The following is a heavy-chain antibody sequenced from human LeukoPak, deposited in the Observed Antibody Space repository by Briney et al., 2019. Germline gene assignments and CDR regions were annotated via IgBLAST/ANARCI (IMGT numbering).Heavy chain of an antibody. V-gene: IGHV3-23*01. J-gene: IGHJ2*01. Sequence: PGGSLRLSCAASGFTFSSYAMTWVRQAPGKGLEWVTPTTGSGATTDYADSVKGRFTISRDNSKNTLSLQMNSLRAEDTAVYYCARSWYFDLWGRGTLVTVSS. CDR2: TTGSGATT. CDR1: GFTFSSYA. CDR3: ARSWYFDL.